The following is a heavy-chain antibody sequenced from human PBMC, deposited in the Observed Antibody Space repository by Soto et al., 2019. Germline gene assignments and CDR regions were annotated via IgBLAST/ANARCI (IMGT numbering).Heavy chain of an antibody. Sequence: GSLRLSCVASGFTFRNYWMSCVRQAPGKGLEWVANIKKDGSENYFVDSVKGRFTISRDNAKNSLSLQMNNLRAEDTAVYYCARDPRFQVDTWGQGTLVTVSS. CDR1: GFTFRNYW. D-gene: IGHD3-10*01. V-gene: IGHV3-7*01. CDR2: IKKDGSEN. CDR3: ARDPRFQVDT. J-gene: IGHJ4*02.